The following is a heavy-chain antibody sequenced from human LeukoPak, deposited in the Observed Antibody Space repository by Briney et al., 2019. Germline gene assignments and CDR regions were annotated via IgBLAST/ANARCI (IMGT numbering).Heavy chain of an antibody. CDR1: GGTFSSYA. Sequence: ASVKVSSKASGGTFSSYAISWVRQAPGQGLEWMGRIIPIFGTANYAQKFQGRVTITTDESTSTAYMELSSLRSEDTAVYYCARDPGVPGTVRAGYFDYWGQGTLVTVSS. CDR3: ARDPGVPGTVRAGYFDY. V-gene: IGHV1-69*05. CDR2: IIPIFGTA. D-gene: IGHD3-10*01. J-gene: IGHJ4*02.